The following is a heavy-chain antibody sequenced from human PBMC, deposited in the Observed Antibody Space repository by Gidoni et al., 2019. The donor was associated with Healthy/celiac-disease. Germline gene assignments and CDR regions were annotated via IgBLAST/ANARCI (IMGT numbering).Heavy chain of an antibody. V-gene: IGHV4-39*01. Sequence: QLQLQESGPGLVKPSETLSLTCTVSGGSISSSSYYWGWIRQPPGKGLEWIGSIYYSGSTYYNPSLKSRVTISVDTSKNQFSLKLSSVTAADTAVYYCASRIAAAGPRSLYFDYWGQGTLVTVSS. CDR3: ASRIAAAGPRSLYFDY. CDR2: IYYSGST. CDR1: GGSISSSSYY. J-gene: IGHJ4*02. D-gene: IGHD6-13*01.